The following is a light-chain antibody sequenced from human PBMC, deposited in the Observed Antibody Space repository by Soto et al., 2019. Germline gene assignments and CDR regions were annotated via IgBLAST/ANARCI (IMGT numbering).Light chain of an antibody. J-gene: IGKJ2*01. Sequence: EIVLTQSPGTLSLSPGERATLSCRASQSVSSSYLAWYQQKPGQAPRLLIYAASSSATGIPDRFSGSGSGRDFPLTISRLEPEDFAVYYCQQYGSSPPNTFGQGTKLEIK. V-gene: IGKV3-20*01. CDR1: QSVSSSY. CDR3: QQYGSSPPNT. CDR2: AAS.